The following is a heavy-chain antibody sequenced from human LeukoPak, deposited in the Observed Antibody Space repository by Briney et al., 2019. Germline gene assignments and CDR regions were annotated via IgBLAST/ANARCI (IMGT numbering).Heavy chain of an antibody. J-gene: IGHJ5*02. V-gene: IGHV5-51*01. CDR3: ARKIPSGPVDR. CDR2: IYPGNSDT. D-gene: IGHD2-2*01. Sequence: GESLKISCQGSGYSFNTNWIGWVRQMPGKGLEWMGIIYPGNSDTKYTPSFQGQVTISADQSISTAYLQWNSLKASDTAMYYCARKIPSGPVDRWGQGTLVTVSS. CDR1: GYSFNTNW.